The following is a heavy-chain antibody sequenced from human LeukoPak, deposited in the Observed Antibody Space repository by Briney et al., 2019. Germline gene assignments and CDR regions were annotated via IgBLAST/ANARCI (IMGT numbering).Heavy chain of an antibody. CDR1: GGSMSSGDYY. CDR2: IYYSEST. V-gene: IGHV4-30-4*08. Sequence: SETLSLTCTVSGGSMSSGDYYWSWIRQPPGKGLEWIGNIYYSESTHYNPSLKSRVIISIDTSKNHFSLIMRSVTAADTAEYYCARGESGSGYYYMDAWGKGTTVTVSS. CDR3: ARGESGSGYYYMDA. D-gene: IGHD3-10*01. J-gene: IGHJ6*03.